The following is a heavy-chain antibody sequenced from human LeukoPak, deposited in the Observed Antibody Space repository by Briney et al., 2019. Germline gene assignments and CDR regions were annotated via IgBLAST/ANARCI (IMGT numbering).Heavy chain of an antibody. CDR1: GGSFSGYY. Sequence: SETRSLTCAVYGGSFSGYYWSWIRQPPGKGLEWIGEVNHSGSTNYNPSLKSRVTISVDTSKNQFSLKLNSVTAADTAVYYCARGGGYCSGGSCYDDYWGQGTLVTVSS. V-gene: IGHV4-34*01. J-gene: IGHJ4*02. CDR2: VNHSGST. D-gene: IGHD2-15*01. CDR3: ARGGGYCSGGSCYDDY.